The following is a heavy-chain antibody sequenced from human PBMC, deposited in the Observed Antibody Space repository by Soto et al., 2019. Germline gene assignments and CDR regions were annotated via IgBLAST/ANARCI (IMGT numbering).Heavy chain of an antibody. CDR3: ARWFTYGNFDYFDS. Sequence: PGGSLRLSCAASGFTFSSDWMHWFRQAPGKGLVWVSRIDSGGRTTTYADSVKGRFTISRDNAKNTLYLQMNGLRAEDTALYYCARWFTYGNFDYFDSWGQGTQVTVSS. CDR2: IDSGGRTT. V-gene: IGHV3-74*01. D-gene: IGHD3-10*01. J-gene: IGHJ4*02. CDR1: GFTFSSDW.